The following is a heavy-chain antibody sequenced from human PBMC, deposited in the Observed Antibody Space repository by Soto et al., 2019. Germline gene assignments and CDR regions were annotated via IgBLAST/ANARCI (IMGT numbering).Heavy chain of an antibody. CDR2: IYYSGSA. CDR1: GGSISSGGYY. J-gene: IGHJ4*02. V-gene: IGHV4-31*03. CDR3: ARLKSRYYKIISYSFYY. Sequence: PSETLSLTCTFSGGSISSGGYYWSWIRQHPGKGLEWIGYIYYSGSAYYTPSLKSRLTISVDTSQNQFSLRLSSVTAADTAVYYCARLKSRYYKIISYSFYYWGRGTLVTVSS. D-gene: IGHD3-10*01.